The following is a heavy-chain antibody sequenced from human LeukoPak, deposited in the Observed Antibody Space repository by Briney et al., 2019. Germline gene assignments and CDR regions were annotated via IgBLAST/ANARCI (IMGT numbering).Heavy chain of an antibody. CDR1: GYTFTSYA. V-gene: IGHV1-3*01. CDR2: INAGNGNT. Sequence: ASVKVSCKASGYTFTSYAMHWVRQAPGQRLEWMGWINAGNGNTKYSQKFQGRVTITRDTSASTAYMELSSLRSEDTAVYYCARDGYSYARYYYGMDVWGQGTTATVSS. D-gene: IGHD5-18*01. J-gene: IGHJ6*02. CDR3: ARDGYSYARYYYGMDV.